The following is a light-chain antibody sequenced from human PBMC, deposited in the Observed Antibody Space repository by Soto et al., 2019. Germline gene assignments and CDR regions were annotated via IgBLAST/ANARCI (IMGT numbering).Light chain of an antibody. CDR2: GAS. V-gene: IGKV3-20*01. Sequence: EIVLTQSPCTLSLSPGDRATLSCRASQTVSSSYLAWYQQKPGQAPRLLIYGASSRATGIPDRFSGSGSGTYFTRTISRLEPEDFALEYCQQYYSSPCTFGPGTKVDSK. J-gene: IGKJ3*01. CDR3: QQYYSSPCT. CDR1: QTVSSSY.